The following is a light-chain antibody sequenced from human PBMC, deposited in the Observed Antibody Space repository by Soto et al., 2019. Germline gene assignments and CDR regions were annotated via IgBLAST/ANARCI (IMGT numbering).Light chain of an antibody. V-gene: IGLV2-11*01. CDR3: CSYAGSLGV. CDR2: DVS. Sequence: QSALTQPRSVSGSPGQSVTISCTGTSSDVGGYNYVSWYQQHPGKAPKLMICDVSKRPSGVPDRFSGSKSGNTASLTISGLQAEDEADYYCCSYAGSLGVFGGGTKLTVL. CDR1: SSDVGGYNY. J-gene: IGLJ2*01.